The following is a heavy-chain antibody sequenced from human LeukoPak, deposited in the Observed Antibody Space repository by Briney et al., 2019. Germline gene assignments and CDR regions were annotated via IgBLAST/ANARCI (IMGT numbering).Heavy chain of an antibody. CDR1: GITFGNNW. CDR3: ARDVTHKWFDT. CDR2: INSDGCRA. V-gene: IGHV3-74*01. J-gene: IGHJ5*02. Sequence: GGSLRLSCAASGITFGNNWMHWVRQGPGKGLVWISRINSDGCRAIYAVSVKRRFNVSRDNAKNTLYLQMNSLGAEDTAVYYCARDVTHKWFDTWGQGTLVTVSS.